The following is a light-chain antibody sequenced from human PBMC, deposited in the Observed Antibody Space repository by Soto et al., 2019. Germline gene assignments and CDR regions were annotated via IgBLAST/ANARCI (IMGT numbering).Light chain of an antibody. CDR1: SSDIGGYNS. Sequence: ALTQPPSASGSPGQSVTISCTGTSSDIGGYNSVSWYQQHPGKAPKLMIYEVNKRPLGVPERFSGSKSGNTASLTVSGLQADDEADYYCSSSAGTNSFVLFGGGTKLTVL. CDR3: SSSAGTNSFVL. J-gene: IGLJ3*02. CDR2: EVN. V-gene: IGLV2-8*01.